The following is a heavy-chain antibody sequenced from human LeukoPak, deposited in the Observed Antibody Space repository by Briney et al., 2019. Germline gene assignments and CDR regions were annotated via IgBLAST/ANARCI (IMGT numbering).Heavy chain of an antibody. CDR1: GFTFGDYA. D-gene: IGHD3-3*01. Sequence: GGSLRLSCTASGFTFGDYAMSWVRQAPGKGLEWVGLIRSKAYGGTTEYAASVKGRFTVSRDDSKSIAYLQMNSLKTEDTAVYYCTRVGLFGYDFWSGPLDYWGQGTLVTVSS. J-gene: IGHJ4*02. CDR3: TRVGLFGYDFWSGPLDY. CDR2: IRSKAYGGTT. V-gene: IGHV3-49*04.